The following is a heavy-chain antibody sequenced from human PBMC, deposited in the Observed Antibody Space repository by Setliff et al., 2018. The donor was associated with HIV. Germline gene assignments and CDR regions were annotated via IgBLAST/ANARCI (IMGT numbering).Heavy chain of an antibody. CDR1: GYTFTSYA. D-gene: IGHD6-6*01. CDR2: NNAGNGNT. Sequence: GASVKVSCKASGYTFTSYAMHWVRQAPGRSLEWMGWNNAGNGNTKYSQNFQGRVTFTSDTSASTAYMQLTSLSSEDTAVYYCTTNIAARPEGGFDFWGQGTLVTVSS. CDR3: TTNIAARPEGGFDF. J-gene: IGHJ4*02. V-gene: IGHV1-3*01.